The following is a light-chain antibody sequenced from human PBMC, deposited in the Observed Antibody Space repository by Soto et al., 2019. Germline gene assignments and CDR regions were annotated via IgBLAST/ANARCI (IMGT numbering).Light chain of an antibody. V-gene: IGKV3D-15*01. CDR2: GAS. CDR1: QSVSSN. J-gene: IGKJ4*01. Sequence: EIVMTQSPATLSVSPGERATLSCRASQSVSSNFAGYQQKPGQAPRLLIYGASTRATGIPARFSGSGSGTEFTLTISSLESEDFAVYYCQQYNNCPLTFGGGTKVEIK. CDR3: QQYNNCPLT.